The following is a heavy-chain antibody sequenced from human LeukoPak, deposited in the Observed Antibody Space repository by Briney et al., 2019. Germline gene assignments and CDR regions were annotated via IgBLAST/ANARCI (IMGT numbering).Heavy chain of an antibody. CDR1: GGSFSGYC. J-gene: IGHJ4*02. CDR3: ARPTYIGSYYWFDY. D-gene: IGHD1-26*01. CDR2: INHSGST. Sequence: SETLSLTCSVYGGSFSGYCWSWIRQPPGKGLESIGEINHSGSTNYNPSLKTRATISLDRSKDQFSLKLTSVTAADTAVYYCARPTYIGSYYWFDYWGQGTLVTVSS. V-gene: IGHV4-34*01.